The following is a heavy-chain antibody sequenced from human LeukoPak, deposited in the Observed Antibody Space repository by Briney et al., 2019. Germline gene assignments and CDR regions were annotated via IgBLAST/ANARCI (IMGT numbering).Heavy chain of an antibody. V-gene: IGHV3-30-3*01. D-gene: IGHD6-19*01. CDR1: GFTFSSYA. CDR2: ISYDGSNK. CDR3: ARGADSSGWYAHHWFDP. J-gene: IGHJ5*02. Sequence: GGSLRLSCAASGFTFSSYAMHWVRQAPGKGLEWVAVISYDGSNKYYADSVKGRFTISRDNSKNTLYLQMNSLRAEDTAVYYCARGADSSGWYAHHWFDPWGQGTLVTVSS.